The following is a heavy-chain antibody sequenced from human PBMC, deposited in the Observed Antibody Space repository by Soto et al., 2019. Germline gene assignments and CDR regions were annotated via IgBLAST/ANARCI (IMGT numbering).Heavy chain of an antibody. CDR3: ARGRGRQSPTHYYGMDV. CDR2: MNPNSGNT. J-gene: IGHJ6*02. V-gene: IGHV1-8*01. Sequence: QVKLVQSGAEVKKPGASVKVSCKASGYTFTSYDINWVRQATGQGLEWMGWMNPNSGNTGYAQKFQGRVTMTRNTSISTAYMELSSLRSEDTAVYYCARGRGRQSPTHYYGMDVWGQGTTVTVSS. D-gene: IGHD4-4*01. CDR1: GYTFTSYD.